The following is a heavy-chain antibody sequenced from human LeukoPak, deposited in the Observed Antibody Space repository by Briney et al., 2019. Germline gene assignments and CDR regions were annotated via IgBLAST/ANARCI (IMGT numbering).Heavy chain of an antibody. CDR2: ISDSGNT. D-gene: IGHD1-26*01. CDR3: AKAVGATTYFDY. V-gene: IGHV3-23*01. CDR1: GFTLSSYA. J-gene: IGHJ4*02. Sequence: PGGSLRLSCAASGFTLSSYAMSWVRQAPGKGLEWVSAISDSGNTYHADSVKGRFTISRDSSKNTLFLQMNRLRPEDAAVYYCAKAVGATTYFDYWGQGTLVTVSS.